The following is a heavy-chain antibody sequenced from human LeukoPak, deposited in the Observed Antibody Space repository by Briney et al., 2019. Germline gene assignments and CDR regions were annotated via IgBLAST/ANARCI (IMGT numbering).Heavy chain of an antibody. CDR2: FGSAGDT. J-gene: IGHJ2*01. CDR1: GFPFSAYD. V-gene: IGHV3-13*01. CDR3: VRGALPGDNWYFDL. Sequence: GGFLRLSCATSGFPFSAYDMHWVRQAPGKGLEWVSAFGSAGDTYYPGAVRGRFTISRDYAKNSLFLQMNSLTAGDTAVYFCVRGALPGDNWYFDLWGRGTLVTVSS.